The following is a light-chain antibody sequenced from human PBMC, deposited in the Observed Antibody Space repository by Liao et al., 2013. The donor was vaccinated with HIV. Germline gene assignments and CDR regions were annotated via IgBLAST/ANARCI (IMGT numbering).Light chain of an antibody. V-gene: IGLV3-21*01. J-gene: IGLJ1*01. CDR3: QAWDSTIAYV. CDR2: YEN. CDR1: NIGSKA. Sequence: SYELTQPPSVSVAPGTTATITCEGINIGSKAVHWYQQKAGQAPVLVISYENDRPSGIPERFSGSNSGNTATLTISGTQAMDEADYYCQAWDSTIAYVFGTGTKVTVL.